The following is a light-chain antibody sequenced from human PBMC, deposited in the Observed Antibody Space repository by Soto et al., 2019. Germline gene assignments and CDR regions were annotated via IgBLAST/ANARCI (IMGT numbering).Light chain of an antibody. CDR2: GAS. CDR3: QKYNSWPPWT. V-gene: IGKV3-15*01. J-gene: IGKJ1*01. CDR1: QSISSN. Sequence: EIVMTQSPATLSVSPGERATLSCRASQSISSNLVWYQQKAGQAPRLLIYGASTRATGIPARFSGSGSGTEFTLTISSLQSEDFAVCYCQKYNSWPPWTLGKGTTV.